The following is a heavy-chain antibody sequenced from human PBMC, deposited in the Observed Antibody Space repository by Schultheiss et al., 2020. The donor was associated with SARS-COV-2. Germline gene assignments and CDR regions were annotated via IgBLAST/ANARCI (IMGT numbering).Heavy chain of an antibody. V-gene: IGHV4-61*08. J-gene: IGHJ4*02. Sequence: SETLSLTCTVSGGSISGADYYWSWIRQPPGKGLEWIGYIYYSGSTNYNPSLKSRVTLSVDTSKNQFSLKLSSVTPADTAVYYCARGPVEGRFYFDYWGQGTLVTVSS. CDR1: GGSISGADYY. CDR3: ARGPVEGRFYFDY. CDR2: IYYSGST.